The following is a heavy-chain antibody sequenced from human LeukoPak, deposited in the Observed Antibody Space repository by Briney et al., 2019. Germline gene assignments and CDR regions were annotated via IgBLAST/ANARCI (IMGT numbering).Heavy chain of an antibody. D-gene: IGHD6-19*01. CDR3: ARVVAGIDWFDY. CDR2: ISSGSSTI. V-gene: IGHV3-48*02. CDR1: GLTFSSHS. J-gene: IGHJ5*01. Sequence: GGSLRLSCAACGLTFSSHSMNWVRQAPGKGLEWVSYISSGSSTIYYADSVKGRFTISRDNAKNSLYLQLNSLRDEDTAVYYCARVVAGIDWFDYCGQGTLVTVSS.